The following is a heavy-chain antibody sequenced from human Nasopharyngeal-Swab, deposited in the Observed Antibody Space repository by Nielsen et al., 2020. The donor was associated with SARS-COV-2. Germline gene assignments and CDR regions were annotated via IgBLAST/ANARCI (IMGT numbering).Heavy chain of an antibody. J-gene: IGHJ6*02. CDR3: ARDGLYSSSWSPYYYGMDV. V-gene: IGHV3-74*01. D-gene: IGHD6-13*01. CDR2: INSDGSST. Sequence: GGSLRLSCAASGFTFSTYAISWVRQAPGKGLVWVSRINSDGSSTSYADSVKGRFTISRDNAKNTLYLQMNSLRAEDTAVYYCARDGLYSSSWSPYYYGMDVWGQGTTVTVSS. CDR1: GFTFSTYA.